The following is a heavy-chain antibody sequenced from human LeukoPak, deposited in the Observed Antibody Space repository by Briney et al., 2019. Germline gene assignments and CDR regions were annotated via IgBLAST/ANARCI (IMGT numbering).Heavy chain of an antibody. Sequence: GGSLRLSCAASGFTFSSQTMSWVRQAPGKGLEWVSVIYSGGSTYYADSVKGRFTISRDNSKNTLYLQMNSLRAEDTAVYYCARTSMVVSYYYYMDVWGKGTTVTVSS. CDR2: IYSGGST. D-gene: IGHD4-23*01. V-gene: IGHV3-53*01. CDR1: GFTFSSQT. CDR3: ARTSMVVSYYYYMDV. J-gene: IGHJ6*03.